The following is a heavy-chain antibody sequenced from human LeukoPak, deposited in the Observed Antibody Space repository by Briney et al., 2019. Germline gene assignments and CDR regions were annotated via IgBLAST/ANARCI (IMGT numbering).Heavy chain of an antibody. D-gene: IGHD5-24*01. Sequence: GGSLRLSCAASGFTFSSYWMSWVRQAPGKGLEWVANIKKDGSEIYYVDSVKGRFTISRDNAKNSLYLQMNSLRAEDTAVYYSARHDYNFEYWGQGTLVTVSS. CDR3: ARHDYNFEY. CDR2: IKKDGSEI. V-gene: IGHV3-7*01. J-gene: IGHJ4*02. CDR1: GFTFSSYW.